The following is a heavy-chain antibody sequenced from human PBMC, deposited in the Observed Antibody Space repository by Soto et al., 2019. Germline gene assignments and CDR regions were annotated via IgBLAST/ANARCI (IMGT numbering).Heavy chain of an antibody. CDR1: GYSFTSYL. CDR2: IYPGESDT. Sequence: PGESLKISCKGSGYSFTSYLIGWVRQMPGKGLEWMGIIYPGESDTRYSPSFQGQVTISADKSISTAYLQWSSLKAADTAMYYCARPDDDSSGYYYYYWGQGTLVTVSS. D-gene: IGHD3-22*01. V-gene: IGHV5-51*01. CDR3: ARPDDDSSGYYYYY. J-gene: IGHJ4*02.